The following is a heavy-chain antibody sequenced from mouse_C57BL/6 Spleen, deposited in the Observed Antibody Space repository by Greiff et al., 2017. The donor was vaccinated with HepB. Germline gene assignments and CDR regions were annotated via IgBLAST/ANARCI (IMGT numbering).Heavy chain of an antibody. D-gene: IGHD2-4*01. CDR1: GFTFSSYA. CDR3: ARDGTMITTDWFAY. Sequence: EVQVVESGGGLVKPGGSLKLSCAASGFTFSSYAMSWVRQTPEKRLEWVATISDGGSYTYYPDNVKGRFTISRDNAKNNLYLQMSHLKSEDTAMYYCARDGTMITTDWFAYWGQGTLVTVSA. V-gene: IGHV5-4*01. J-gene: IGHJ3*01. CDR2: ISDGGSYT.